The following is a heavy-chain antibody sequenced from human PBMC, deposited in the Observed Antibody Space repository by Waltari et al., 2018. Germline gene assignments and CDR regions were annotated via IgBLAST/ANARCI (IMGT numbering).Heavy chain of an antibody. D-gene: IGHD6-19*01. CDR3: ARAGVTGYSSGWYYFDY. CDR1: GFTFSSYG. CDR2: IWYDGSNK. J-gene: IGHJ4*02. V-gene: IGHV3-33*01. Sequence: QVQLVESGGGVVQPGRSLSLSCAASGFTFSSYGMPWVRQAPGKGLEWVAVIWYDGSNKYYADSVKGRFTISRDNSKNTLYLQMNSLRAEDTAVYYCARAGVTGYSSGWYYFDYWGQGTLVTVSS.